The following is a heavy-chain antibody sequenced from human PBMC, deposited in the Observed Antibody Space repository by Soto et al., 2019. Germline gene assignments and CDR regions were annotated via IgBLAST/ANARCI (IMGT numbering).Heavy chain of an antibody. CDR3: ARSRTPTLYAFDI. CDR2: ISSSSSYI. V-gene: IGHV3-21*01. J-gene: IGHJ3*02. Sequence: EVQLVESGGGLVKPGGSLRLSCAASGFTFSSYSMNWVRQAPGKGLEWVSSISSSSSYIYYADSVKGRFTISRDNAKNSLYLQMNSLRAEDTAVYYCARSRTPTLYAFDIWGQGTMVTVSS. D-gene: IGHD3-16*01. CDR1: GFTFSSYS.